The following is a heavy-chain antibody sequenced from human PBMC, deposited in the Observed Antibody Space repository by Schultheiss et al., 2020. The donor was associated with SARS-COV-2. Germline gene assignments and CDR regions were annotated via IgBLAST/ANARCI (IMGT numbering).Heavy chain of an antibody. D-gene: IGHD3-10*01. V-gene: IGHV1-69*13. Sequence: SVKVSCKASGGTFSSYAISWVRQAPGQGLEWMGGIIPIFGTANYAQEFQGRVTITADESTSTAYMELSRLRSDDTAVYYCARDPSFGYYGMDVWGQGTTVTVSS. J-gene: IGHJ6*02. CDR1: GGTFSSYA. CDR2: IIPIFGTA. CDR3: ARDPSFGYYGMDV.